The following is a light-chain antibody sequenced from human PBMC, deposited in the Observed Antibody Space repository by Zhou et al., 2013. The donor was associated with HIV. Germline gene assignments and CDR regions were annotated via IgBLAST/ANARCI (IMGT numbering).Light chain of an antibody. V-gene: IGKV3D-20*02. CDR2: DAS. Sequence: EIVLTQSPGTLSLSPGESATLSCRASQTISSTYLAWYQQKPGQAPRLLIYDASNRASGIPARFSGSGSGTDFTLTISSLEPEDSAVYYCQQRDNWPITFGQGTRLEI. CDR3: QQRDNWPIT. J-gene: IGKJ5*01. CDR1: QTISSTY.